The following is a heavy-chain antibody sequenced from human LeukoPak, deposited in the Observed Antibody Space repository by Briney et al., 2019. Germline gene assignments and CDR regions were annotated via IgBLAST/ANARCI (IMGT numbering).Heavy chain of an antibody. D-gene: IGHD6-25*01. V-gene: IGHV4-59*01. CDR2: IFYSGSS. CDR3: AGRAARFFDY. J-gene: IGHJ4*02. CDR1: GDSLNSYY. Sequence: SETLSLTCTVSGDSLNSYYWSWIRQPPGEGLQWTGYIFYSGSSNYNASLRSRVAISVDTSKNQFSLKLTSVTAADTAVYYCAGRAARFFDYWGQGILVTVSS.